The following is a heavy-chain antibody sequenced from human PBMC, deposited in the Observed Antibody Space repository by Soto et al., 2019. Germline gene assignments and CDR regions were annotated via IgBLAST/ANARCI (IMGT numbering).Heavy chain of an antibody. D-gene: IGHD3-10*01. CDR1: GDSVSSYSDA. J-gene: IGHJ5*02. CDR2: TYYRSRFFS. Sequence: PSQTLSLTCAISGDSVSSYSDAWNWIRQCPSGGLEWLGRTYYRSRFFSDYAESVKSRIIINPDTSKNQFSLQLKSVTPEDTAVYYCVRDRYSSSGWFDPWGQGTPVPV. V-gene: IGHV6-1*01. CDR3: VRDRYSSSGWFDP.